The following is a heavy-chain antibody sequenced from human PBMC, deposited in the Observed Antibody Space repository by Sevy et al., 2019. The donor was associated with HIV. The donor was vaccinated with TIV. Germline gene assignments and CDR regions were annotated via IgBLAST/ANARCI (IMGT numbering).Heavy chain of an antibody. J-gene: IGHJ4*02. CDR2: ISGSGGST. Sequence: GGSLRLSCAASGFTFSSYAMSWVRQAPGKGLEWVSAISGSGGSTYYADSVDGRFTISRAISKRLLFLQVNSLRAVDTAVYYCAKPLAPWIGYCSSTCCSPLLFLFAYWGQGTLVTVSS. V-gene: IGHV3-23*01. D-gene: IGHD2-2*03. CDR1: GFTFSSYA. CDR3: AKPLAPWIGYCSSTCCSPLLFLFAY.